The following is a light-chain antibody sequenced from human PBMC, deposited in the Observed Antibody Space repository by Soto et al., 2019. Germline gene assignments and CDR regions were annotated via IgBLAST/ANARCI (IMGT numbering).Light chain of an antibody. CDR2: DES. CDR1: QSVSSSY. J-gene: IGKJ1*01. Sequence: VLTPSADTVSLSPGERATLSSSVSQSVSSSYLAWYHQKPGQAPKLLIYDESGRATGIPDRFSGSGSGTDFTITISRREPEDFVVYYCQQYGSSAWTFGQGTKV. CDR3: QQYGSSAWT. V-gene: IGKV3-20*01.